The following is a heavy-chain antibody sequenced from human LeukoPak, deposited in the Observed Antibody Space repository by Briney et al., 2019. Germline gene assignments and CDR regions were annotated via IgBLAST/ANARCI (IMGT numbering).Heavy chain of an antibody. CDR1: GFTFSSYA. V-gene: IGHV3-23*01. J-gene: IGHJ4*02. D-gene: IGHD5-18*01. Sequence: GGSLRLSCAASGFTFSSYAMGWVRQAPGKGLEWVSAISGSGGSTYYADSVKGRFTISRDNSKNTLYLQMNSLRAEDTAVYYCAKGATNGYSYGSSFDYWGQGTLVTVSS. CDR3: AKGATNGYSYGSSFDY. CDR2: ISGSGGST.